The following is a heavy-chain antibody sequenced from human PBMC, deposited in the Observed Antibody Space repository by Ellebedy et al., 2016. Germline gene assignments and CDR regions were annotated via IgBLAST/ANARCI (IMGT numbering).Heavy chain of an antibody. CDR1: GYSFTSYW. V-gene: IGHV5-10-1*01. J-gene: IGHJ4*02. Sequence: GESLKISXKGSGYSFTSYWISWVRQMPGKGLEWMGRIDPSDSYTNYSPSFQGHVTISADKSISTAYLQWSSLKASDTAMYYCARGRWLQYEASFDYWGQGTLVTVSS. D-gene: IGHD5-24*01. CDR2: IDPSDSYT. CDR3: ARGRWLQYEASFDY.